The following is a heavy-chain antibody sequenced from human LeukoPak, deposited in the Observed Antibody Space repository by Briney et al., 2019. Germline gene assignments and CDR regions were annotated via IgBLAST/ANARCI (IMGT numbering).Heavy chain of an antibody. CDR1: TFSLSSHS. V-gene: IGHV3-21*06. CDR2: ISFGGDHI. D-gene: IGHD3-16*01. CDR3: ARARIRKLSLGAWFDP. J-gene: IGHJ5*02. Sequence: GGSLRLSCVASTFSLSSHSMNWLRRAPGKGLEWVSSISFGGDHIKYADSVKGRFTISRDDEKNSVYLQMNSVRAEDTAVYFCARARIRKLSLGAWFDPWGQGTLVTVSS.